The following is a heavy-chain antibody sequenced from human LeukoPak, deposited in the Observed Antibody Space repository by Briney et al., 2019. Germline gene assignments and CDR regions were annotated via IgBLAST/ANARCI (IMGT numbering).Heavy chain of an antibody. Sequence: GGSLRLSCAASGFTLSSYSMNWVRQAPGKGLEWVSYISSSSSTRYYADSVKGRFTISRDNAKNSLYLQMNSLRDEDTAVYYCARDHYGDYEFDYWGQGTLVTVSS. J-gene: IGHJ4*02. D-gene: IGHD4-17*01. V-gene: IGHV3-48*02. CDR1: GFTLSSYS. CDR2: ISSSSSTR. CDR3: ARDHYGDYEFDY.